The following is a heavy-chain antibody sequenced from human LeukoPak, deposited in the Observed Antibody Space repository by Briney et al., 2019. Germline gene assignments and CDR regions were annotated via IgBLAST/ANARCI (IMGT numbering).Heavy chain of an antibody. Sequence: PGGSLRLSCEVSGFTFSDARMSWVRQAPGKGLEWVANIKEDGSQKYYMDSVKGRFTISRDNAKNSLYLQMNRLRAEDTAVYYCARVVYWFDSWGQGTLVTVSS. CDR1: GFTFSDAR. V-gene: IGHV3-7*04. J-gene: IGHJ5*01. CDR3: ARVVYWFDS. CDR2: IKEDGSQK.